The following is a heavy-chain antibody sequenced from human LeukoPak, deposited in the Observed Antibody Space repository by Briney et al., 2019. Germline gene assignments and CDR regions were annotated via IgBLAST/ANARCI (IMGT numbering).Heavy chain of an antibody. J-gene: IGHJ5*02. Sequence: ASVKVSCKASGYTFTSYAMHWVRQAPGQRLEWMGWINAGNGNTKYSQKFQGRVTITRDTSASTAYMELSSLRSEDTAVYYCARERDGIFGVVNWFDPWGQGTLVTVSS. CDR3: ARERDGIFGVVNWFDP. V-gene: IGHV1-3*01. CDR1: GYTFTSYA. D-gene: IGHD3-3*01. CDR2: INAGNGNT.